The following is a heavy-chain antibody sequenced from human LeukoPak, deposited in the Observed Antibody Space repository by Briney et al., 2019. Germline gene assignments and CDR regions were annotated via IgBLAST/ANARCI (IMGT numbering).Heavy chain of an antibody. CDR2: ISGSGGST. D-gene: IGHD3-22*01. J-gene: IGHJ4*02. V-gene: IGHV3-23*01. CDR1: GFTFSSYA. CDR3: ARVKEEYYYDSSGYYAFDY. Sequence: GGSLRLSCAASGFTFSSYAMSWVRQAPGKGLEWVSAISGSGGSTYYADSVKGRFTISRDNSKNTLYLQMNSLRAEDTAVYYCARVKEEYYYDSSGYYAFDYWGQGTLVTVSS.